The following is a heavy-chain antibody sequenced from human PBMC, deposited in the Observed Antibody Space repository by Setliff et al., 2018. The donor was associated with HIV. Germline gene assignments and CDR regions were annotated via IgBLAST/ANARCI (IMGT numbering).Heavy chain of an antibody. CDR1: GGSISSGGYY. D-gene: IGHD5-12*01. CDR3: ERHVSGYSGYDKGLDYYYMDV. CDR2: IYYSGST. J-gene: IGHJ6*03. V-gene: IGHV4-31*03. Sequence: SETLSLTCTVSGGSISSGGYYWSWIRQHPGKGLEWIGYIYYSGSTYYNPSLKSRVTISVDTSKNQFSLTLSSVTAEDTAVYYCERHVSGYSGYDKGLDYYYMDVWGKGTTVTVSS.